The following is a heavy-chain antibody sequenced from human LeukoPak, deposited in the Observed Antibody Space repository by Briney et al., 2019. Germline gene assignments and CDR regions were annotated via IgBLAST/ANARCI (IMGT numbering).Heavy chain of an antibody. CDR2: INYSGNT. V-gene: IGHV4-39*07. CDR1: GGSISSSSYY. J-gene: IGHJ4*02. CDR3: ARAMSGWIFDY. D-gene: IGHD6-19*01. Sequence: PSETLSLTCTVSGGSISSSSYYWVWIRQPPGKELEWIGSINYSGNTYYNPSVKSRVTISVDTSKNQFSLKVTSVTAADTAVYYCARAMSGWIFDYWGQGTLVTVSS.